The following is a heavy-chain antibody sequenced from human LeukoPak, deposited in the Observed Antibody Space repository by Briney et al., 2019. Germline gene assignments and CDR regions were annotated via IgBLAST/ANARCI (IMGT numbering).Heavy chain of an antibody. D-gene: IGHD4-11*01. Sequence: GGSLRLSCAASGFTFSRAWMAWVRQALGKGLEWVANIKEDGSQKNYVDSVKGRFTISRDNARDSVYLQMNSLRVEDTAVYYCTRDRAYSTFDYWGQGSLVTVSS. CDR1: GFTFSRAW. CDR2: IKEDGSQK. V-gene: IGHV3-7*01. CDR3: TRDRAYSTFDY. J-gene: IGHJ4*02.